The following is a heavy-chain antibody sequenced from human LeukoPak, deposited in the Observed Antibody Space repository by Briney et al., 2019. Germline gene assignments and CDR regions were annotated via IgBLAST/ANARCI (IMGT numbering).Heavy chain of an antibody. CDR2: IKHDGSET. V-gene: IGHV3-7*05. J-gene: IGHJ4*02. CDR3: VRVGIDYGDYFDY. Sequence: GGSLRLSCVASGLTFSRDWMSWVCQAPGKGLEWLANIKHDGSETNYVDSVKGRFTISRDNTKNSLYLQMNSLRAEDTAVYYCVRVGIDYGDYFDYWAREPWSPSP. D-gene: IGHD4-17*01. CDR1: GLTFSRDW.